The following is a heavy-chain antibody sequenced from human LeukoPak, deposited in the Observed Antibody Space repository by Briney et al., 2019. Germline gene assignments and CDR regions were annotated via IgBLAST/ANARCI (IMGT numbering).Heavy chain of an antibody. J-gene: IGHJ2*01. Sequence: PGGSLRLSCAASGFTFRNHGMHWVRQAPGKGLEWVAVIWYDASNRYYADSVKGRFTISRDNSKNTVSLQMNSLRAEDTAVYYCVRDRGARFLDLWGRGTPVTVSS. CDR1: GFTFRNHG. CDR3: VRDRGARFLDL. CDR2: IWYDASNR. D-gene: IGHD3-10*01. V-gene: IGHV3-33*01.